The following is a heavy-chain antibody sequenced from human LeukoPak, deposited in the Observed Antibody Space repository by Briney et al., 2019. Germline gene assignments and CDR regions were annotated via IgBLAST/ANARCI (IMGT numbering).Heavy chain of an antibody. D-gene: IGHD6-19*01. CDR1: GFTFSSYA. Sequence: PGGSLRLSCAASGFTFSSYAMHWVRQAPGKGLEWVAVISYDGSNKYYADSVKGRFTISRDNSKNTLYLQMNSLRAEDTAVYYCARALSSGYSSGCRGQGTLVTVSS. V-gene: IGHV3-30-3*01. CDR2: ISYDGSNK. CDR3: ARALSSGYSSGC. J-gene: IGHJ4*02.